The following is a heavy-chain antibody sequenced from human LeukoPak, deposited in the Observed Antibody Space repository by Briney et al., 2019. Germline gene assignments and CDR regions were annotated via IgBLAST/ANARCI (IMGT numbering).Heavy chain of an antibody. CDR1: GFAVSSNY. D-gene: IGHD6-13*01. CDR2: IYSGGST. CDR3: ARAGPAAGIDY. Sequence: GGSLRLSCAASGFAVSSNYMSWVRQAPGKGLEWVSVIYSGGSTYYADSVKGRFTISRDNSKNTLYLQMNSLRAEDTAVYYCARAGPAAGIDYWGQGTLVTVSS. V-gene: IGHV3-53*01. J-gene: IGHJ4*02.